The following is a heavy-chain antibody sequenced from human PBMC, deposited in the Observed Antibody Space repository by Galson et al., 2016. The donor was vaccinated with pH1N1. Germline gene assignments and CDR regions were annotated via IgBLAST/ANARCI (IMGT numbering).Heavy chain of an antibody. CDR2: INTNTGNP. Sequence: SVKVSCKASGYTFTYYAMNWVRQAPGQGLEWMGWINTNTGNPTYAQGFTGRFVFFLDTSVSTAYLQISSLKAEDTAVYYCARHCSSSSCHVDYWGQGTLVTVSS. CDR1: GYTFTYYA. D-gene: IGHD2-2*01. V-gene: IGHV7-4-1*02. J-gene: IGHJ4*02. CDR3: ARHCSSSSCHVDY.